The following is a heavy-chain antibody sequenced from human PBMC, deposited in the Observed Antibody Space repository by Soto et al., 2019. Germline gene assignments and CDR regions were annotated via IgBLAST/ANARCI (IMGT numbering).Heavy chain of an antibody. D-gene: IGHD6-6*01. J-gene: IGHJ2*01. Sequence: ASVKVSCKASGYTFTSYAISWVRQAPGQGLEWMGGISAYNGNTNYAQKHQGRVTMTTDTSTSTAYMELRSLRSDDTAVYYCARYYRIAARRGLWYFDLWGRGTLVTVSS. CDR2: ISAYNGNT. CDR1: GYTFTSYA. V-gene: IGHV1-18*04. CDR3: ARYYRIAARRGLWYFDL.